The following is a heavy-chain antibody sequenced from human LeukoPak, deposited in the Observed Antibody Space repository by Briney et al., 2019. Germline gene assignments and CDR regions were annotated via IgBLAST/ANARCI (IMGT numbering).Heavy chain of an antibody. CDR1: GYTFTSYG. V-gene: IGHV1-18*01. Sequence: ASVKVSCKASGYTFTSYGISWARQAPGQGLEWMGWISAYNGNTNYAQKLQGRVTMTTDTSTSTAYMELRSLRSDDTAVYYCARVSGSYSDDAFDIWGQGTMVTVSS. D-gene: IGHD1-26*01. J-gene: IGHJ3*02. CDR3: ARVSGSYSDDAFDI. CDR2: ISAYNGNT.